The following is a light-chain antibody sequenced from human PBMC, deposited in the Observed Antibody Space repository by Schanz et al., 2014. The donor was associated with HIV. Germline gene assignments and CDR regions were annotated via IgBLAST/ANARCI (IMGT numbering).Light chain of an antibody. CDR3: AAWDDSLNGPM. J-gene: IGLJ3*02. Sequence: QSVLTQPPSVSEAPRQRVTISCSGSSSNIGSNTVNWYQQLPGMAPKLLIYSNDQRPSGVPDRFSGSKSGTSASLAISGLQSEDEADYHCAAWDDSLNGPMFGGGTKLTVL. CDR2: SND. V-gene: IGLV1-44*01. CDR1: SSNIGSNT.